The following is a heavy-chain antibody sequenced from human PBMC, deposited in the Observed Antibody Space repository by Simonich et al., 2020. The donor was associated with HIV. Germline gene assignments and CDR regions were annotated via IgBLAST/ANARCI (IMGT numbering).Heavy chain of an antibody. Sequence: EVQLVESGGGLVKPGGSLRLSCAASGFTFSSYSMNWVRQAPGKGLEWVSSISSSSSYIYYADSVKGRFTISRDNAKNSLYLQMNSLRAEDTAVYYCARDGRKGSSTSSSDYWGQGTLVTVSS. CDR1: GFTFSSYS. V-gene: IGHV3-21*01. J-gene: IGHJ4*02. D-gene: IGHD2-2*01. CDR2: ISSSSSYI. CDR3: ARDGRKGSSTSSSDY.